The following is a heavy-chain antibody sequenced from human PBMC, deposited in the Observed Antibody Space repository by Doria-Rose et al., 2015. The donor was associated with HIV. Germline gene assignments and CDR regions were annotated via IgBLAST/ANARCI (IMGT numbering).Heavy chain of an antibody. CDR1: GFTINSYW. CDR3: VRDADTSIYDAFDI. J-gene: IGHJ3*02. Sequence: RLSCAASGFTINSYWMTWVRQAPGKGLEWVANIKKDGSEKSYMDSVKGRFTISRDNAKNSVFLQMNSLRAEDTAVYYCVRDADTSIYDAFDIWGQGTMVTVSS. D-gene: IGHD2-2*01. V-gene: IGHV3-7*01. CDR2: IKKDGSEK.